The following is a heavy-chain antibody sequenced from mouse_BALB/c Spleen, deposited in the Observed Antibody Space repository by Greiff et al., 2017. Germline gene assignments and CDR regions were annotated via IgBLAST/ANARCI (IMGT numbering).Heavy chain of an antibody. Sequence: EVQLQQSGPGLVKPSQSLSLTCTVTGYSITSDYAWNWIRQFPGNKLEWMGYISYSGSTSYNPSLKSRISITRDTSKNQFFLQLNSVTTEDTATYYCARWGSAMDYWGQGTSVTVSS. CDR2: ISYSGST. CDR3: ARWGSAMDY. CDR1: GYSITSDYA. J-gene: IGHJ4*01. V-gene: IGHV3-2*02.